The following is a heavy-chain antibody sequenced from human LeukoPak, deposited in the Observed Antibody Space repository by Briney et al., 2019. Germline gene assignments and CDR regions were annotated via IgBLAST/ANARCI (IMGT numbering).Heavy chain of an antibody. CDR1: GYTFTRYY. Sequence: ASVKVSCKASGYTFTRYYMHWVRQAPGQGLEWMGIINPSGGATSYAQKFQGRVTLTRDTSTNTVYMELSSLRYEDTAVYFCARATLSDYYFNFWGQGTLVTVPS. J-gene: IGHJ4*02. V-gene: IGHV1-46*01. CDR2: INPSGGAT. CDR3: ARATLSDYYFNF.